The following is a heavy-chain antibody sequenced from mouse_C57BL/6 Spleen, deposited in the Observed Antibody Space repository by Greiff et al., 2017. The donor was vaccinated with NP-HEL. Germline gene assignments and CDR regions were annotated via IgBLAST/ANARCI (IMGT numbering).Heavy chain of an antibody. J-gene: IGHJ1*03. CDR1: GYTFTSYW. D-gene: IGHD1-1*01. CDR2: IDPSDSYT. CDR3: ARPITTVVATDWYVDV. Sequence: QVQLQQSGAELVMPGASVKLSCKASGYTFTSYWMHWVKQRPGQGLEWIGEIDPSDSYTNYNQKFKGKSTLTVDKSSSTAYMQLSSLTSEDSAVYYCARPITTVVATDWYVDVWGTGTTVTVSS. V-gene: IGHV1-69*01.